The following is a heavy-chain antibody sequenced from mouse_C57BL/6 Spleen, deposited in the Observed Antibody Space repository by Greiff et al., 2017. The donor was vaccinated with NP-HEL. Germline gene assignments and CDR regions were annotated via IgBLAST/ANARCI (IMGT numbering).Heavy chain of an antibody. J-gene: IGHJ4*01. CDR1: GFSLTSYG. Sequence: VKLVESGPGLVQPSQSLSITCTVSGFSLTSYGVHWVRQSPGKGLEWLGVIWRGGSTDYNAAFMSRLSITKDNSKSQVFFKMNSLQADDTAIYYCAKTIYGSSYYAMDYWGQGTSVTVSS. CDR3: AKTIYGSSYYAMDY. V-gene: IGHV2-5*01. D-gene: IGHD1-1*01. CDR2: IWRGGST.